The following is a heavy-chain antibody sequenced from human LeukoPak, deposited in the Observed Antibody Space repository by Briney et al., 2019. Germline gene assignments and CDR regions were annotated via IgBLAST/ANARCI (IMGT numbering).Heavy chain of an antibody. CDR2: IKEDGSDI. CDR1: GVTVSSQY. Sequence: GGSLRLSCAASGVTVSSQYMNWVRQAPGRGLEWVARIKEDGSDIHYVDSVKGRFTISRDNAKKSLYLQMNSLRAEDTAVYYCAREWWYLDYWGQGTLVTVSS. V-gene: IGHV3-7*05. J-gene: IGHJ4*02. CDR3: AREWWYLDY. D-gene: IGHD2-15*01.